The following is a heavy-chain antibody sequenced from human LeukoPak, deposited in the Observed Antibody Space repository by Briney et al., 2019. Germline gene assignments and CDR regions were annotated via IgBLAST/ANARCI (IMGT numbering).Heavy chain of an antibody. CDR2: INHSGST. J-gene: IGHJ5*02. CDR3: ARWVVVTATPPEVWFDP. V-gene: IGHV4-34*01. D-gene: IGHD2-21*02. CDR1: GGSFSGYY. Sequence: SGTXSLTCAVYGGSFSGYYWSWVRQPPGKGLEWIGEINHSGSTNYNPSLKRRVTISVEKYKKQFSLKLSSVTAADTAVYYCARWVVVTATPPEVWFDPWGQGTLVTVSS.